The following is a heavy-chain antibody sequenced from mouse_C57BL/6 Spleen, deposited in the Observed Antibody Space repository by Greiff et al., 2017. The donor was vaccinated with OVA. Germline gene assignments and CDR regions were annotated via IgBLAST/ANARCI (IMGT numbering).Heavy chain of an antibody. D-gene: IGHD2-5*01. Sequence: QLQQSGPELVKPGASVKISCKASGYAFSSSWMNWVKQRPGKGLEWIGRIYPGDGDTNYNGKFKGKATLTADKSSSTAYMQLSSLTSEDSAVYFCASYYSNSMDYWGQGTSVTVSS. CDR3: ASYYSNSMDY. J-gene: IGHJ4*01. CDR1: GYAFSSSW. CDR2: IYPGDGDT. V-gene: IGHV1-82*01.